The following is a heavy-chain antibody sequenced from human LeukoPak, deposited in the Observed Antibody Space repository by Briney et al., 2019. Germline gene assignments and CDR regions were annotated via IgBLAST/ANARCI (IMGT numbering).Heavy chain of an antibody. CDR2: ISYDGSNK. J-gene: IGHJ5*02. V-gene: IGHV3-30*03. CDR1: GFTFSTYS. D-gene: IGHD3-10*01. CDR3: AREGVYNWFDP. Sequence: GGSLRLSCAASGFTFSTYSMDWVRQAPGKGLEWVAVISYDGSNKYYADSVKGRFTISRDNSKNTLYLQMNSLRAEDTAVYYCAREGVYNWFDPWGQGTLVTVSS.